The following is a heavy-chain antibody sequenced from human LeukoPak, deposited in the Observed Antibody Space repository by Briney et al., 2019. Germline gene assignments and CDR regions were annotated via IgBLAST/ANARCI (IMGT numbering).Heavy chain of an antibody. J-gene: IGHJ6*03. CDR1: GFTFSSYA. CDR3: ARDKHQQLAYYYYYYMDV. CDR2: ISYDGSNK. V-gene: IGHV3-30*04. D-gene: IGHD6-13*01. Sequence: PGGSLRLSCAASGFTFSSYAMHWVRQAPGKGLEWVAVISYDGSNKYYADSVKGRFTISRDNSKNTLYLQMNSLRAEDTAVYYCARDKHQQLAYYYYYYMDVWGKGTTVTVSS.